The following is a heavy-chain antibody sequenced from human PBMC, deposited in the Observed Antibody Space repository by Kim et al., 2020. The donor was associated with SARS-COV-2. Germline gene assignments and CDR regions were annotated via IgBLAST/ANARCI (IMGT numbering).Heavy chain of an antibody. CDR3: SRDRLSAIEGGVLFYYM. D-gene: IGHD5-12*01. Sequence: GGSLRLSCSGSGFFFGYYTMNWVRQAPGKGLEWVSSISSDSTSIKYADSVKGRFTISRDNSKNSLDLQMTSLRVEDTAVYYCSRDRLSAIEGGVLFYYM. CDR1: GFFFGYYT. V-gene: IGHV3-21*01. J-gene: IGHJ6*03. CDR2: ISSDSTSI.